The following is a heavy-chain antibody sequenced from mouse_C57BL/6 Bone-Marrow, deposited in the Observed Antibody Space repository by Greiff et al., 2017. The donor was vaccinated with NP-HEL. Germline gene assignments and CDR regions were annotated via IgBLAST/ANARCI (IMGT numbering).Heavy chain of an antibody. Sequence: EVQLQQSGPVLVKPGASVKMSCKASGYTFTDYYMNWVKQSHGKSLEWIGVINPYNGGTSYNQKFKGKATLTVDKSSSTAYMELNSLTSEDSAVEYCARVVTTRDMDYWGQGTSVTVSS. V-gene: IGHV1-19*01. CDR2: INPYNGGT. CDR1: GYTFTDYY. CDR3: ARVVTTRDMDY. D-gene: IGHD2-2*01. J-gene: IGHJ4*01.